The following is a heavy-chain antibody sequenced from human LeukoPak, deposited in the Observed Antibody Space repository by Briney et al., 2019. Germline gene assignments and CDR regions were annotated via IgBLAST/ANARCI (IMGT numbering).Heavy chain of an antibody. Sequence: PSETLSLTCIVSGGSISSNNFYWGWIRQPPGKGLEWIGNIYYSGSTYYTPSPKSRVTISVDTSKNQFSLKLGSVAAADTAVYYCARQRWTYGAEAGTGCFDPWGQGAPVTVSS. V-gene: IGHV4-39*01. CDR2: IYYSGST. CDR3: ARQRWTYGAEAGTGCFDP. CDR1: GGSISSNNFY. J-gene: IGHJ5*02. D-gene: IGHD6-13*01.